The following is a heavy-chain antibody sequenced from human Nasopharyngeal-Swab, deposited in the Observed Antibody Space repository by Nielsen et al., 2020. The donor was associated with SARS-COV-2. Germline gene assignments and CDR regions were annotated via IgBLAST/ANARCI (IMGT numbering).Heavy chain of an antibody. CDR1: GFTFSDYY. CDR3: ARVAVVFDY. V-gene: IGHV3-11*01. Sequence: GESLKISCAASGFTFSDYYMSWIRQAPGKGPEWVSYISSSGSTIYYADSVKGRFTISRDNAKNSLYLQMNSLRAEDTAVYYCARVAVVFDYWGQGTLVTVSS. CDR2: ISSSGSTI. J-gene: IGHJ4*02. D-gene: IGHD6-19*01.